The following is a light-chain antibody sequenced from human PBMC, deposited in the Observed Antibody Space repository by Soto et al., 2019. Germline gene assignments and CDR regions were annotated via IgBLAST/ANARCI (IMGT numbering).Light chain of an antibody. CDR2: DAS. J-gene: IGKJ1*01. Sequence: DVQMKLSPSTLSAYVRDRVTMTARASQSISSWLAWYQQKPGKAPKLLIYDASSLESGIPSRFSGSGSGTEFTLTISSLQPEDFATYYCQQSYITLWTFGEGTKVDIK. CDR1: QSISSW. V-gene: IGKV1-5*01. CDR3: QQSYITLWT.